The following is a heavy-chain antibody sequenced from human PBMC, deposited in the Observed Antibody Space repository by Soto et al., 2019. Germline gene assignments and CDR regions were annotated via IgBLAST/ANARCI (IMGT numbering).Heavy chain of an antibody. Sequence: SETLSLTCSVSGGSISSSSYFWGWIRQPPGKGLEWIGSIYYSGSTDYNPSLKSRVTVSVDTSKNQFSLKLSSVTAADTAVYYCARLDGDYYFDSWGQGTLVTVSS. D-gene: IGHD4-17*01. CDR3: ARLDGDYYFDS. J-gene: IGHJ4*02. CDR1: GGSISSSSYF. V-gene: IGHV4-39*01. CDR2: IYYSGST.